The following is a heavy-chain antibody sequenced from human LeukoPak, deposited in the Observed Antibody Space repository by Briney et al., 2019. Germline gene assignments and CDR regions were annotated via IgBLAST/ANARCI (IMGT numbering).Heavy chain of an antibody. V-gene: IGHV3-48*03. CDR2: ISSSGSTI. Sequence: PGGSLRLSCAASGLTFSSYEMNWVRQAPGKGLEWVSYISSSGSTIYYADSVKGRFTISRDNAKNSLCLQMNSLRAEDTAVYYCAELGITMIGGVWGKGTTVTISS. D-gene: IGHD3-10*02. CDR3: AELGITMIGGV. J-gene: IGHJ6*04. CDR1: GLTFSSYE.